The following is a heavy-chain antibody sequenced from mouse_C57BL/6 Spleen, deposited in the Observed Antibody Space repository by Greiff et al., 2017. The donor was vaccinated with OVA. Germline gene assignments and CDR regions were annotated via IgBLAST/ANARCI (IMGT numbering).Heavy chain of an antibody. D-gene: IGHD3-2*02. V-gene: IGHV1-52*01. J-gene: IGHJ3*01. CDR3: ARGDSSGCAWLAY. CDR1: GYTFTSYW. Sequence: VQLQQPGAELVRPGSSVKLSCKASGYTFTSYWMHWVKQRPIQGLEWIGNIDPSDSETHYNQKFKDKATLTVDKSSSTAYRQLSSLTSEDSAVDYCARGDSSGCAWLAYWGQGTLVTVSA. CDR2: IDPSDSET.